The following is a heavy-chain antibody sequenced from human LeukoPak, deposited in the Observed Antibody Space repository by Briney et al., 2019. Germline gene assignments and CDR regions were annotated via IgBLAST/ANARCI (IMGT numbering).Heavy chain of an antibody. J-gene: IGHJ6*04. CDR1: GFTFITYW. D-gene: IGHD3-10*02. CDR3: AELGITMIGGV. V-gene: IGHV3-21*01. CDR2: ITTSSTYT. Sequence: GGSLRLSCTASGFTFITYWMSWVRQAPGKGLEWISSITTSSTYTFYADSVKGRFTISRDNARNSLYLQMNSLRAEDTAVYYCAELGITMIGGVWGKGTTVTISS.